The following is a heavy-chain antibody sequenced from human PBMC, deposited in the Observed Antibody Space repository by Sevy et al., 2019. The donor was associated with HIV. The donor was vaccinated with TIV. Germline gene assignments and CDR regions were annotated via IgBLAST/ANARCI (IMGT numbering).Heavy chain of an antibody. J-gene: IGHJ4*02. D-gene: IGHD6-19*01. Sequence: GESLKISCVASGFTFGTYGMDWVRQAPGKGLEWVAVIWYDGSNKYYGDSVKGRFTISRDNSKTTLYLQMNSLRAEDTAVYYCARGSLYSSGWSESLDYWGQGTLVTVSS. CDR2: IWYDGSNK. V-gene: IGHV3-33*01. CDR1: GFTFGTYG. CDR3: ARGSLYSSGWSESLDY.